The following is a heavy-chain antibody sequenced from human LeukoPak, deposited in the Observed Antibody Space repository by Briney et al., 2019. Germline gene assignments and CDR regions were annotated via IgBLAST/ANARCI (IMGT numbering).Heavy chain of an antibody. CDR2: VYYSGST. V-gene: IGHV4-59*01. Sequence: SETLSLTCTVSGGSISSYYWSWIRQPPGKGLEWIGYVYYSGSTNYNPSLKRRVTISVDTSKNQFSLRLSSVTAADTAVYYCARERRDGYKVYFDYWGQGTLVTVSS. J-gene: IGHJ4*02. CDR1: GGSISSYY. D-gene: IGHD5-24*01. CDR3: ARERRDGYKVYFDY.